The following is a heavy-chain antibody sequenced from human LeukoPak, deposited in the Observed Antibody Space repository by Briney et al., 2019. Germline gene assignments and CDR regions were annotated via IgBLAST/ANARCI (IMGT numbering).Heavy chain of an antibody. V-gene: IGHV6-1*01. CDR2: TYYRSKWYN. CDR3: ARGTRYSSGWTFDY. J-gene: IGHJ4*02. CDR1: GDSVSSNSAA. D-gene: IGHD6-19*01. Sequence: SQTLSLTCDISGDSVSSNSAAWNWIRQSPSRGLEWLGRTYYRSKWYNDYAVSVKSRITINADTSKNQFSLQVTSVTPEDTAVYYCARGTRYSSGWTFDYWGQGTLVTVSS.